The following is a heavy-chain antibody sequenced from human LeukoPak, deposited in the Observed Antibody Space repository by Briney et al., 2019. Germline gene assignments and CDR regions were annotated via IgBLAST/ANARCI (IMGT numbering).Heavy chain of an antibody. V-gene: IGHV1-8*01. Sequence: ASVKVSCKTSGYTFTSYDINWVRQATGQGLEWMGWMNPNSGNTDYAQKFQGRVTMTRNTSISTAYMELSSLRSEDTAVYYCARIGSGWTASYYTDVWGKGTTVTISS. CDR1: GYTFTSYD. J-gene: IGHJ6*03. D-gene: IGHD6-19*01. CDR3: ARIGSGWTASYYTDV. CDR2: MNPNSGNT.